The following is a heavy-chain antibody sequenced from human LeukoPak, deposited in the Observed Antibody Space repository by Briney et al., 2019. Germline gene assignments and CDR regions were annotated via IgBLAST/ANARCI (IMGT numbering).Heavy chain of an antibody. CDR3: ARAGAGYSYGYSAFDI. CDR2: INAGNGNT. V-gene: IGHV1-3*03. J-gene: IGHJ3*02. Sequence: AASVKVSCKASGYTFTSYAMHWVRQAPGQRLEWMGWINAGNGNTKYSQEFQGRVTITRDTSASTAYMELSSLRSEDMAVYYCARAGAGYSYGYSAFDIWGQGTMVTVSS. D-gene: IGHD5-18*01. CDR1: GYTFTSYA.